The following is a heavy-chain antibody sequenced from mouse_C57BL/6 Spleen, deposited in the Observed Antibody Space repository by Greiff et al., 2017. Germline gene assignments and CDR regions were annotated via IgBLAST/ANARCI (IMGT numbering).Heavy chain of an antibody. CDR2: IDPSDSYT. Sequence: VKLQQPGAELVMPGASVKLSCKASGYTFTSYWMHWVKQRPGQGLEWIGEIDPSDSYTNYNQKFKGKSTLTVDKSSSTADMQLSSLTSEDSAVYYCARKRTGSFDYWGQGTTLTVSS. J-gene: IGHJ2*01. CDR3: ARKRTGSFDY. D-gene: IGHD4-1*01. V-gene: IGHV1-69*01. CDR1: GYTFTSYW.